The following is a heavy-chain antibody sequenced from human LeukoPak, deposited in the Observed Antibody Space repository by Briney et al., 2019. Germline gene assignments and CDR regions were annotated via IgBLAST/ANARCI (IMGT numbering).Heavy chain of an antibody. J-gene: IGHJ3*02. D-gene: IGHD4-23*01. CDR2: ISSSSSYM. Sequence: GGSLRLSCAASAFTSGNYTMNWVRQAPGKGLEWVSSISSSSSYMFYADSVKGRFTISRDNAKNSLYPQMNSLRAEDTAVYYCARIPPTVVKPGDAFGIWGQGTMVTVSS. CDR3: ARIPPTVVKPGDAFGI. V-gene: IGHV3-21*01. CDR1: AFTSGNYT.